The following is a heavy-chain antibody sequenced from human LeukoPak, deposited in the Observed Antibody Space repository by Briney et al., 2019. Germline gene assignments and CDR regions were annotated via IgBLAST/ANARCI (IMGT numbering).Heavy chain of an antibody. CDR3: AKLATSDTGETY. CDR2: INPSGDST. V-gene: IGHV1-46*01. D-gene: IGHD3-16*01. CDR1: GYTFTINH. Sequence: ASVKVSCKASGYTFTINHIHWVRQAPGQGLEWMGVINPSGDSTTYAQNFQGRVTMTRDTPTSTVYMELRSLRSEDTAIYYCAKLATSDTGETYWGQGTLVTVSS. J-gene: IGHJ4*02.